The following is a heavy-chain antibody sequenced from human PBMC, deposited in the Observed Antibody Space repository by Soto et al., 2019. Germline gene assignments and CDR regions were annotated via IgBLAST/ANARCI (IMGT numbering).Heavy chain of an antibody. V-gene: IGHV1-69*01. D-gene: IGHD4-17*01. J-gene: IGHJ6*02. CDR1: GGTFSSYA. CDR2: IIPIFGTV. Sequence: QVQLVQSGAEVKKPGYSVKVSCKASGGTFSSYAISWVRQAPGQGLEWMGGIIPIFGTVNYAQKFQGRVTITAYESTSTAYMELSSLRSEDTDVYYCDSLTTPYGMDFWGQGTTVTVSS. CDR3: DSLTTPYGMDF.